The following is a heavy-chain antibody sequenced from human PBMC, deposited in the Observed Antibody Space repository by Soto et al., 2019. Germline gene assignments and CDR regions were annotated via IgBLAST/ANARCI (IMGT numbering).Heavy chain of an antibody. CDR3: SRDLDYRSSFDY. CDR2: IKSDGSIT. Sequence: LSSAVPQVTLNHSLMHWVRQAPGKGLVWGSRIKSDGSITTYADFVKGRFTISRDNAKNTLYLQINSLRAEDTAVYYCSRDLDYRSSFDYWGQGT. J-gene: IGHJ4*02. D-gene: IGHD4-4*01. V-gene: IGHV3-74*01. CDR1: QVTLNHSL.